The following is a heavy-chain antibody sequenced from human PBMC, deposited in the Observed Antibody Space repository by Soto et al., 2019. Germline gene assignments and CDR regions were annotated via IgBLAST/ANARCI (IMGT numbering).Heavy chain of an antibody. CDR2: IWYDGSNK. CDR1: GFTFSSYG. Sequence: QVQLVESGGGVVQPGRSLRLSCAASGFTFSSYGMHWVRQAPGKGLEWVAVIWYDGSNKYYADSVKGRFTISRDNSKNTLYLQMNSLRAEDTAVYYCARDLTVVVPAAMNFDYWGQGPLVTVSS. J-gene: IGHJ4*02. V-gene: IGHV3-33*01. D-gene: IGHD2-2*01. CDR3: ARDLTVVVPAAMNFDY.